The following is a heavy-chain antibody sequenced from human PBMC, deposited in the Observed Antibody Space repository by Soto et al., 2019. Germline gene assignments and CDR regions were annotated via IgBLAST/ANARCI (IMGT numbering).Heavy chain of an antibody. Sequence: GGSLRLSCAASGFTFSSYAMHWVRQAPGKGLEWVAVISYDGSNKYYADSVKGRFTISRDNSKNTLYLQMNSLRAEDTAVYYCARDPSSSESYWFDPWGQGTLVTVSS. CDR1: GFTFSSYA. CDR2: ISYDGSNK. V-gene: IGHV3-30-3*01. D-gene: IGHD6-6*01. CDR3: ARDPSSSESYWFDP. J-gene: IGHJ5*02.